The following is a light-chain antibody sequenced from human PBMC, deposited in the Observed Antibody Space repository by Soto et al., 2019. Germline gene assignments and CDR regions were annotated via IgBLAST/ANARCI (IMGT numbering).Light chain of an antibody. CDR2: KAS. J-gene: IGKJ5*01. CDR3: QQYNSYST. Sequence: KSQSPSTLSASVGDRVTITCRASQTISSWLAWYQQKPGKAPKLLIYKASSLESGVPSRFSGSGSGTEFTLTISSLQPDDFATYYCQQYNSYSTFGQGTRLEIK. CDR1: QTISSW. V-gene: IGKV1-5*03.